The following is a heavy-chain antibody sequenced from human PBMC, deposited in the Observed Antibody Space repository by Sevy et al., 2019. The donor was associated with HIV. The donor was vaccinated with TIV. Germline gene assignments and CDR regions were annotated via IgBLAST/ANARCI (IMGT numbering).Heavy chain of an antibody. CDR1: GRTLTELS. Sequence: ASVKVSCKISGRTLTELSIHWVRQAPGKGLEWMGTFDPEEDEKIYAQMFQGRVTMTEDTSTDTAYMELSRLRSEDTTVYYCATTKDYYDSSGYPFDYWGQGTLVTVSS. CDR3: ATTKDYYDSSGYPFDY. J-gene: IGHJ4*02. D-gene: IGHD3-22*01. CDR2: FDPEEDEK. V-gene: IGHV1-24*01.